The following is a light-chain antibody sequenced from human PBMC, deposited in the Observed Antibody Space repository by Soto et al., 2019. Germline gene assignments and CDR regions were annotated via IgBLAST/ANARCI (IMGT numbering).Light chain of an antibody. CDR1: QGVTNS. V-gene: IGKV3-11*01. Sequence: EIVLTQSPATLSLSPGEGATLSCRPSQGVTNSLACYQQKPGQAPRLLVYDASNRATGIPTRFSGSGSGTDFTLTISNLEPEDFAVYYCQQHISWPLTFGGGTKVEIK. J-gene: IGKJ4*01. CDR3: QQHISWPLT. CDR2: DAS.